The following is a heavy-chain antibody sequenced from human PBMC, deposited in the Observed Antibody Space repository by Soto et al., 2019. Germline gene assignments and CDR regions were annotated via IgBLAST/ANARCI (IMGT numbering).Heavy chain of an antibody. J-gene: IGHJ4*02. CDR1: GGSISSSSYY. Sequence: QLQLQESGPGLVKPSETLSLTCNVSGGSISSSSYYWGWIRQPPGKGLEWTGSILYSGTTYYSPSLGRRLTISVDKPKSQFSLRLSSVTAADTAVYYCARFKRGGSVIRGVTDWGQGTLVTVSA. CDR2: ILYSGTT. D-gene: IGHD3-10*01. V-gene: IGHV4-39*01. CDR3: ARFKRGGSVIRGVTD.